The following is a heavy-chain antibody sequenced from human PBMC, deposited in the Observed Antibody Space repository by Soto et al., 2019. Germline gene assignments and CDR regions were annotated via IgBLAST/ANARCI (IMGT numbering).Heavy chain of an antibody. CDR2: IYYSGST. CDR3: ARVRSHNYYYYYGMDV. J-gene: IGHJ6*02. V-gene: IGHV4-59*01. CDR1: GGSISSYY. Sequence: PSETLSLTCTVSGGSISSYYWSWIRQPPGKGLEWIGYIYYSGSTNYNPSLKSRVTISVDTSKNQFSLKLSSVTSADTAVYYCARVRSHNYYYYYGMDVWGQGTTVTVSS.